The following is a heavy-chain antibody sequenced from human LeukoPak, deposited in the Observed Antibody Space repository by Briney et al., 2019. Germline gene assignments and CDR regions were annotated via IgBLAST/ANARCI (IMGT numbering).Heavy chain of an antibody. CDR3: ARDDWNYGDDAFDI. J-gene: IGHJ3*02. Sequence: PSETLSLTCAVSGGSISSSNWWSWVRQPPGKGLEWIGEIYHSGSTNYNPSLKSRVTISVDKSKNQFSLKLSSVTAADTAVYYCARDDWNYGDDAFDIWGQGTMVTVSS. CDR2: IYHSGST. CDR1: GGSISSSNW. V-gene: IGHV4-4*02. D-gene: IGHD1-7*01.